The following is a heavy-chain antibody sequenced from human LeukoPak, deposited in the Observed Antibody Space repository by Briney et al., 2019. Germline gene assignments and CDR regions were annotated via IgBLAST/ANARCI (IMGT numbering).Heavy chain of an antibody. V-gene: IGHV1-8*01. CDR3: ARLGVAGDPSSAEYFQH. CDR2: MNPNSGNT. CDR1: GYTFTSYD. D-gene: IGHD6-19*01. J-gene: IGHJ1*01. Sequence: ASVKVSCKAPGYTFTSYDINWVRQATGQGLEWMGWMNPNSGNTGYAQKFQGRVTMTTDTSTSTAYMELRSLRSDDTAVYYCARLGVAGDPSSAEYFQHWGQGTLLTVSS.